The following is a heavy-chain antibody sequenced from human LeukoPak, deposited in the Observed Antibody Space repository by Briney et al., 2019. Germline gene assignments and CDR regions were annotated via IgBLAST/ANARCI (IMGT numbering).Heavy chain of an antibody. Sequence: SETLSLTCAVYGGSFSGYYWSWIRQPPGKGLEWIGEINHSGSTNYNPSLKGRVTISVDTSKNQFSLKLSSVTAADTAVYYCAALEVAATRGFYWGQGTLVTVSS. D-gene: IGHD2-15*01. J-gene: IGHJ4*02. CDR1: GGSFSGYY. V-gene: IGHV4-34*01. CDR2: INHSGST. CDR3: AALEVAATRGFY.